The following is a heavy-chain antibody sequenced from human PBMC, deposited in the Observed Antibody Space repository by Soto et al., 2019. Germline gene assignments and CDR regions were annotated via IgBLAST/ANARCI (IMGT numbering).Heavy chain of an antibody. CDR3: GRSHAESTKLIDS. J-gene: IGHJ4*02. V-gene: IGHV3-23*01. CDR1: GFTFSTYA. D-gene: IGHD2-8*01. Sequence: GSLRLSCAASGFTFSTYAMTWIRQAPGKGLEWVSSITDNSVSTYYADSVKGRFTISRDNSKNTLYLQMNSLRVDDTAVYYCGRSHAESTKLIDSWGQGTLVTVSS. CDR2: ITDNSVST.